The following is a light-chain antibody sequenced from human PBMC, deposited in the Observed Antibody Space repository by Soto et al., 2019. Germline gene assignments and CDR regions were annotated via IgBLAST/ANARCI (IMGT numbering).Light chain of an antibody. V-gene: IGKV3-11*01. CDR2: DAS. Sequence: EIVLTQSPATLSLSPGERATLSCRASQSVSSYLAWYQQKPGQAPRLLIYDASNRATDIPARFSGSGSGTDFTLTISSLEPEDFAVYYCQQRSNRPTFGQGTKVEIK. J-gene: IGKJ1*01. CDR1: QSVSSY. CDR3: QQRSNRPT.